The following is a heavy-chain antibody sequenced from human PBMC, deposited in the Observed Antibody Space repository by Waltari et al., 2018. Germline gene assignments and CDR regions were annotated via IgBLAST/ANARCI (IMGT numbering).Heavy chain of an antibody. CDR3: AREWGVMVGTAGYYFDY. Sequence: EVQLVGSGGGLVKPGGSLRLSCAASGFTFSSYTMNWVRQAPGKGLECVSSISSGSIYIFYADSVKGRFTISRDNAKNSLYLQMNSLRVEDTAVYYCAREWGVMVGTAGYYFDYWGQGSLVTVSS. V-gene: IGHV3-21*01. CDR1: GFTFSSYT. J-gene: IGHJ4*02. CDR2: ISSGSIYI. D-gene: IGHD3-9*01.